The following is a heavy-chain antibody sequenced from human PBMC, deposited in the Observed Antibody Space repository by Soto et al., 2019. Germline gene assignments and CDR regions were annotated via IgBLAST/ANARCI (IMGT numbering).Heavy chain of an antibody. CDR2: IDPSDSYT. Sequence: PGESLKISCKGSGYSFTSYWISWVRQMPGKGLEWMGRIDPSDSYTNYSPSFQGHVTISADKSISTAYLQWSSLKASDTAMYYCERQTGYGDDPIGWGQGTLVTVSS. D-gene: IGHD4-17*01. CDR1: GYSFTSYW. J-gene: IGHJ4*02. CDR3: ERQTGYGDDPIG. V-gene: IGHV5-10-1*01.